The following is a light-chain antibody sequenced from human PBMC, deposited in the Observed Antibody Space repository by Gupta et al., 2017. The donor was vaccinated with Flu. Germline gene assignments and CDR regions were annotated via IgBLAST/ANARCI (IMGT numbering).Light chain of an antibody. J-gene: IGLJ3*02. CDR1: NIGSKH. V-gene: IGLV3-21*02. CDR2: DDA. CDR3: QVWDTTSDHRV. Sequence: SYVLTQPPSVSVAPGQTARITCGGDNIGSKHVHWYQQRPGQAPVLVVYDDADRPSGIPERFSGSNSGITATLTISRVEAGDEADYYCQVWDTTSDHRVFGGGTKLTVL.